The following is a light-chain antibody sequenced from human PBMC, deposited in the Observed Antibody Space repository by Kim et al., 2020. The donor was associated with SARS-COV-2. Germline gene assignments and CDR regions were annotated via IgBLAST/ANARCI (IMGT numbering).Light chain of an antibody. V-gene: IGLV4-69*01. CDR3: QSWVSGGPWV. J-gene: IGLJ3*02. Sequence: QLVLTQSPSASASLGTSVKLTCTLSSGRSSYAVAWHQQRPGQGPRYLMKLNDDGSHYRGDGIPDRFSGSSSGAERYLTISSLQSEDEADYYCQSWVSGGPWVFGGGTRLTVL. CDR1: SGRSSYA. CDR2: LNDDGSH.